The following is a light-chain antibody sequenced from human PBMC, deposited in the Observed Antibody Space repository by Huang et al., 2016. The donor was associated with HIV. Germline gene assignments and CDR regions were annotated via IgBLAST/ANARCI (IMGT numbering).Light chain of an antibody. CDR2: GSS. Sequence: EIVLTQSQDTLSLSPGGRGALSCRASQNVTHDYLAWYKQKSGQAPRLLSHGSSGRATGVPVRFGGSGSGAEFILTIDRLEPEDFASYYCQQYSTSPWTFGPGTKLEVK. V-gene: IGKV3-20*01. CDR1: QNVTHDY. J-gene: IGKJ1*01. CDR3: QQYSTSPWT.